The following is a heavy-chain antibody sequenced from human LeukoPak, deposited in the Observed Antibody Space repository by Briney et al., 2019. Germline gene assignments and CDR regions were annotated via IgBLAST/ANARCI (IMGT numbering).Heavy chain of an antibody. J-gene: IGHJ4*02. Sequence: PGGSLRLSCAASGFTFSDYYMSWIRQAPGKGLEWVSYISSSSSYTNYADSVKGRFTISRDNAKNSLYLQMNSLRAEDTAVYYCARDRSITEKYTGRYFHDYWGQGSLVTVSS. CDR1: GFTFSDYY. V-gene: IGHV3-11*05. CDR3: ARDRSITEKYTGRYFHDY. CDR2: ISSSSSYT. D-gene: IGHD1-26*01.